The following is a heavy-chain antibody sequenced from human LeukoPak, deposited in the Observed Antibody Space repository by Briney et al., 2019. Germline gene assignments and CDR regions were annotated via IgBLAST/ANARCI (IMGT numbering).Heavy chain of an antibody. CDR2: IYHSGST. D-gene: IGHD6-19*01. Sequence: SETLSLTCTVSGYSISSGYYWAWIRQPPGKGLEWIGSIYHSGSTYYNPSLKSRVTISVDTSKNQFSLKLSSVTAADTAVYYCARDSRSGWGNWFDPWGQGTLVTVSS. V-gene: IGHV4-38-2*02. CDR3: ARDSRSGWGNWFDP. J-gene: IGHJ5*02. CDR1: GYSISSGYY.